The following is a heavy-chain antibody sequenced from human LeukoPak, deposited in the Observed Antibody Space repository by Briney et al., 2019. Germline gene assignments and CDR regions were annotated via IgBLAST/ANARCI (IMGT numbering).Heavy chain of an antibody. Sequence: PGGSLRLSCAASGFTFSDYGMHWVRQAPGKGLEWVAFIRYDASNQYYADSVKGRFTISRDNSKNTLYLQMNSLRAEDTAVYYCAKDGVSDIVVVPAGNHANHYYMDVWGKGTTVTVSS. D-gene: IGHD2-2*01. CDR3: AKDGVSDIVVVPAGNHANHYYMDV. CDR1: GFTFSDYG. V-gene: IGHV3-30*02. CDR2: IRYDASNQ. J-gene: IGHJ6*03.